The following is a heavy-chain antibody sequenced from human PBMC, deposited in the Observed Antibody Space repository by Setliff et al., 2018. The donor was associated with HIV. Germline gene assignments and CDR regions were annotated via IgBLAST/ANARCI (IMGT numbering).Heavy chain of an antibody. J-gene: IGHJ3*01. CDR2: IYTSGNT. CDR1: YY. CDR3: ARGDTYYHDSSGYVKSALDCFDV. V-gene: IGHV4-4*08. Sequence: YYWSWIRQPPGKGLEWIGYIYTSGNTNYNPSPKSRVTISVDMSKNQFSLKLNSVTAADTAVYHCARGDTYYHDSSGYVKSALDCFDVWGQGTMVTVSS. D-gene: IGHD3-22*01.